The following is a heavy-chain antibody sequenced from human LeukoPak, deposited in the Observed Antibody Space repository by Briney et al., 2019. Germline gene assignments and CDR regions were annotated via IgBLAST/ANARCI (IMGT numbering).Heavy chain of an antibody. D-gene: IGHD1-26*01. CDR3: ARGSPTPDY. CDR1: GDSISSYY. V-gene: IGHV4-59*01. Sequence: SETLSLTCTVSGDSISSYYWSWIRQPPGKGLEWIGYIYYSGSTDYNPSLKSRVTISVDTSKDQFSLKLRSVTAADTAVYYCARGSPTPDYWGQGTLVTVSS. J-gene: IGHJ4*02. CDR2: IYYSGST.